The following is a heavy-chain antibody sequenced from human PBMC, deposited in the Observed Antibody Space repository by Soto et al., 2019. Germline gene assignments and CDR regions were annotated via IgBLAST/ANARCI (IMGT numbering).Heavy chain of an antibody. CDR2: IWYDGSNK. D-gene: IGHD3-3*01. CDR3: ARDPGEWFFDY. J-gene: IGHJ4*02. V-gene: IGHV3-33*01. Sequence: VQLVESGGGVVQPGRSLRLSCAASGFTFSSYGMHWVRQAPGKGLEWVAVIWYDGSNKYYADSVKGRFTISRDNSKNTLYLQMNSLRAEDTAVYYCARDPGEWFFDYWGQGTLVTVSS. CDR1: GFTFSSYG.